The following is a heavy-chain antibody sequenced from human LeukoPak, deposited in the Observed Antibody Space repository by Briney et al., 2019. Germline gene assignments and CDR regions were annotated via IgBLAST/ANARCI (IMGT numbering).Heavy chain of an antibody. CDR3: ARDLGVMVRAFDI. D-gene: IGHD5-18*01. CDR1: GGSISSYY. Sequence: SETLSLTCTVSGGSISSYYWSWIRQPPGKRLEWIGYIYYSGSTSYNPSLKSRVTISVGTSKNQISLKLSSVTAADTAVYYCARDLGVMVRAFDIWGQGTMVTVSS. CDR2: IYYSGST. J-gene: IGHJ3*02. V-gene: IGHV4-59*01.